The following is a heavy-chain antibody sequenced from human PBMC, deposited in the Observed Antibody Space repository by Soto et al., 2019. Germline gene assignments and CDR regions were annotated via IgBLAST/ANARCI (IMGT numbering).Heavy chain of an antibody. CDR3: VKDSESSGYLTHLDY. D-gene: IGHD3-22*01. Sequence: PGGSLRLSCVASGFTFDDYAIHWVRQSPGEGLEWVSGLTWNGDIIGYADSVKGRFTISRDNAKNSLYLEMNSLRVEDTALYYCVKDSESSGYLTHLDYWGQGTQVTVSS. CDR2: LTWNGDII. CDR1: GFTFDDYA. V-gene: IGHV3-9*01. J-gene: IGHJ4*02.